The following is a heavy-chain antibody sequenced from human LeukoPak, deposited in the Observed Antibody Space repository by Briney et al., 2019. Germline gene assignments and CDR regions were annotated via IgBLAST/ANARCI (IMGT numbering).Heavy chain of an antibody. CDR3: ARERWGYSGYDYGTNYYYYGMDV. J-gene: IGHJ6*04. CDR1: GFTVNSNY. CDR2: IYSGGST. V-gene: IGHV3-53*04. D-gene: IGHD5-12*01. Sequence: GGSLRLSCAASGFTVNSNYMSWVRQAPGKGLEWVSVIYSGGSTYYADSVKGRFTISRHNSKNTLYLQMNSLRAEDTAVYYCARERWGYSGYDYGTNYYYYGMDVRGKGTTVAVSS.